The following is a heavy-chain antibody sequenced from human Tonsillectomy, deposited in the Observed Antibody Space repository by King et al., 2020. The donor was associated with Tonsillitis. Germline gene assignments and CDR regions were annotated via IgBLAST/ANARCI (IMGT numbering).Heavy chain of an antibody. CDR2: ISYDGSNK. V-gene: IGHV3-30*18. CDR3: AKDLWFGELHFDY. CDR1: GFTFSSYG. Sequence: VQLVESGGGVVQPGRSLRLSCAASGFTFSSYGMHWVRQAPGKGLEWVAVISYDGSNKYYADSVKGRFTISRDNSKNTLYLQMNSLRAEATAVYYLAKDLWFGELHFDYWGQGTLVTVSS. D-gene: IGHD3-10*01. J-gene: IGHJ4*02.